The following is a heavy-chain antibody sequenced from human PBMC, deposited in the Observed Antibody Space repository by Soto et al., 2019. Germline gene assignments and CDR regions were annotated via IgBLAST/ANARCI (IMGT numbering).Heavy chain of an antibody. V-gene: IGHV3-48*02. J-gene: IGHJ3*02. Sequence: EVQLVESGGGLVQPGGSLRLSCAASGFAFRSYSLSWVRQAPGKGLEWVAYIDGRGSIMYYAGSVEGRFAISRDNAMSSLFLQLNSVRDEDTAIYYCTRDKLPGDYWEAFDIWGQGTVVTVSS. D-gene: IGHD7-27*01. CDR2: IDGRGSIM. CDR1: GFAFRSYS. CDR3: TRDKLPGDYWEAFDI.